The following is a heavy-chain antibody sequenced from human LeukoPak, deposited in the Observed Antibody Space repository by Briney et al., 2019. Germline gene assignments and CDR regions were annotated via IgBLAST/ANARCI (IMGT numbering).Heavy chain of an antibody. CDR3: ARAILEEYYYDSSGSFGAFDI. CDR2: IIPIFGTA. CDR1: GGTFSSYA. V-gene: IGHV1-69*05. Sequence: ASVKVSCKASGGTFSSYAISWVRQAPGQGLEWLGRIIPIFGTANYAQKFQGRVTITTDESTSTAYMELGSLRSEDTAVYYCARAILEEYYYDSSGSFGAFDIWGQGTMVTVSS. D-gene: IGHD3-22*01. J-gene: IGHJ3*02.